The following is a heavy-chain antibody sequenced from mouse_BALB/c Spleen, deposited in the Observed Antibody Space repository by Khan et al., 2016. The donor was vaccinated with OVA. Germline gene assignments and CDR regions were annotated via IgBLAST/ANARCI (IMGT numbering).Heavy chain of an antibody. D-gene: IGHD2-14*01. V-gene: IGHV1-87*01. CDR3: ARWETYRYDVPAY. CDR1: GYTFTSYW. CDR2: IYPGDGDT. J-gene: IGHJ2*01. Sequence: QIQLVQSGAELARPGASVKLSCKASGYTFTSYWMQWVKQRPGQGLEWIGAIYPGDGDTRYTQKFKGKATLTADKSSSTAYMQRSRLASEDSAVYDWARWETYRYDVPAYWGQGTTLTVSS.